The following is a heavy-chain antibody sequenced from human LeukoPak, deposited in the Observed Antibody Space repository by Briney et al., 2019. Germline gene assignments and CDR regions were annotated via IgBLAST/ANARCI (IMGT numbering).Heavy chain of an antibody. CDR1: GCTFSSYA. J-gene: IGHJ6*03. CDR3: AESYSNYSPQHYYYYMDV. CDR2: ISGSGGST. D-gene: IGHD4-11*01. V-gene: IGHV3-23*01. Sequence: GGSLRLSCAASGCTFSSYAMSWVRQAPRKGLEWVSAISGSGGSTYYADSVKGRFTISRDNSKNTLYLQMNSLRAEDTAVYYCAESYSNYSPQHYYYYMDVWGKGTTVTVSS.